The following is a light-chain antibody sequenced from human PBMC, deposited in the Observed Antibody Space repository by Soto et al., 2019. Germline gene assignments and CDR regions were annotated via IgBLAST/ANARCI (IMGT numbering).Light chain of an antibody. CDR1: QSITTW. J-gene: IGKJ1*01. CDR3: QKYNSYLWT. CDR2: DAS. V-gene: IGKV1-5*01. Sequence: DIQMTQSPSTVSAYVGDSVTITCRASQSITTWLAWYQQRPGKAPKLLIYDASNLEIGAPSRFSGSGPATEFTLTISSLQPDDFATYYCQKYNSYLWTFGQGTKVDIK.